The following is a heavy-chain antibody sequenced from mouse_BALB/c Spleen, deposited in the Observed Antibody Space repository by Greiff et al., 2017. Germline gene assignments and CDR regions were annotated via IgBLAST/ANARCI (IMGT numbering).Heavy chain of an antibody. D-gene: IGHD2-3*01. J-gene: IGHJ4*01. CDR3: ALPDGYYAMDY. V-gene: IGHV14-3*02. Sequence: EVQLQESGAELVKPGASVKLSCTASGFNIKDTYMHWVKQRPEQGLEWIGRIDPANGNTKYDPKFQGKATITADTSSNTAYLQLSSLTSEDTAVYYCALPDGYYAMDYWGQGTSVTVSA. CDR2: IDPANGNT. CDR1: GFNIKDTY.